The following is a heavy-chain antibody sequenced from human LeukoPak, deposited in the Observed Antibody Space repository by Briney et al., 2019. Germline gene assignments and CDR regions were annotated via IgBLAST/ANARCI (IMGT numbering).Heavy chain of an antibody. Sequence: KPGGSLRLSCAASGFTFSSYSMNWVRQAPGKGLEWVSSISSSSSYIYYADSVKGRFTISRDNAKNSLYLQMNSLRAEDTAVYYCAREGAWSSSSQFDYWGQGTLVTVSS. CDR1: GFTFSSYS. V-gene: IGHV3-21*01. D-gene: IGHD6-6*01. J-gene: IGHJ4*02. CDR2: ISSSSSYI. CDR3: AREGAWSSSSQFDY.